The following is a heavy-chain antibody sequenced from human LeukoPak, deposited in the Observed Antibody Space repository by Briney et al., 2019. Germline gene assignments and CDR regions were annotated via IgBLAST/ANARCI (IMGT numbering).Heavy chain of an antibody. CDR2: IYSGGST. V-gene: IGHV3-66*01. CDR3: ARSGYGSRWYFFDH. Sequence: GSLRLSCAASGLTVSSNYMSWVRQAPGKGLEWISVIYSGGSTYYADSVKGRFTISRDNSKNTLHLQMNSLRDEDTAVYYCARSGYGSRWYFFDHWGQGTLVTVSS. J-gene: IGHJ4*02. CDR1: GLTVSSNY. D-gene: IGHD6-13*01.